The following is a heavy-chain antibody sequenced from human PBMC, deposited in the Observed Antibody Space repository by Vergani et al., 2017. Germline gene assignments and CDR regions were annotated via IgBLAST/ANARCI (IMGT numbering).Heavy chain of an antibody. CDR3: ARDGRWELPYYYYGMDV. CDR1: GFTFSSYA. J-gene: IGHJ6*02. D-gene: IGHD1-26*01. V-gene: IGHV3-66*02. CDR2: IYSGGST. Sequence: EVQLLESGGGLVQPGGSLRLSCAASGFTFSSYAMSWVRQAPGKGLEWVSVIYSGGSTYYADSMKGRFTISRDNSKNTLYLQMNSLRAEDTAVYYCARDGRWELPYYYYGMDVWGQGTTVTVSS.